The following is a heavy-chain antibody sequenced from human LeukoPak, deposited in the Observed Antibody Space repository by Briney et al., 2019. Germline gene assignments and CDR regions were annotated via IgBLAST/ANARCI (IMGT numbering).Heavy chain of an antibody. CDR1: GFTFSSYW. V-gene: IGHV3-74*01. CDR2: INSDGSSA. J-gene: IGHJ6*02. CDR3: ATGQGHGMDV. Sequence: QPGGSLRLSCAASGFTFSSYWMHWVRQAPGKGLAWVSRINSDGSSASYADSVKGRFTISRDNAKNTLYLQMNSLRAEDTAVYYCATGQGHGMDVRGQGTTVTVSS. D-gene: IGHD1-14*01.